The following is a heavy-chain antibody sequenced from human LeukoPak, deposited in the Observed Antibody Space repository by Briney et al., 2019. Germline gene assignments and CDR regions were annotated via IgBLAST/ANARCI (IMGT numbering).Heavy chain of an antibody. J-gene: IGHJ4*02. Sequence: SETLSLTCTVSGGSISRSSYYWGWIRQPPGKGLEWIGSIYYSGSTYYNPSLKSRVTISVDTSKNQFSLKLSSVTAADTAVYYCARDSGGASGVSFDYWGQGTLVTVSS. CDR1: GGSISRSSYY. CDR3: ARDSGGASGVSFDY. CDR2: IYYSGST. V-gene: IGHV4-39*07. D-gene: IGHD5/OR15-5a*01.